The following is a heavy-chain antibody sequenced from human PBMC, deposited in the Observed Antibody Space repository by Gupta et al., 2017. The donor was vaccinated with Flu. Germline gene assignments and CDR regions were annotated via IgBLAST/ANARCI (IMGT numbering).Heavy chain of an antibody. CDR1: GGSMTSDTYY. V-gene: IGHV4-61*02. Sequence: QVQLQESGPGLVKPSQTLSLTCTVSGGSMTSDTYYWNWIRQPAGKGLEWIGRIYTTGSTAYNPSLKSRVTISVDLSKNQVSLNVSSVTSADTAVYYCARAAEYHLRRHGLDLWGQGTMVTVSS. D-gene: IGHD2-2*01. CDR2: IYTTGST. J-gene: IGHJ3*01. CDR3: ARAAEYHLRRHGLDL.